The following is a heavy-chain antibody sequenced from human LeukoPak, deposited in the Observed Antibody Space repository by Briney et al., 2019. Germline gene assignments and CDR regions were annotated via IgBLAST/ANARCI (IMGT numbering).Heavy chain of an antibody. D-gene: IGHD3-10*01. CDR2: IYHSGSA. V-gene: IGHV4-38-2*01. J-gene: IGHJ4*02. CDR1: GYSISSVYY. CDR3: ARRRGSGNYYNDY. Sequence: PSETLSLTCAVSGYSISSVYYWGWIRQPPGKGLEWIGSIYHSGSAYYNPSLKSRVTISVDTSKNQFSLKLNSVTAADTVVYYCARRRGSGNYYNDYWGQGTLVTVSS.